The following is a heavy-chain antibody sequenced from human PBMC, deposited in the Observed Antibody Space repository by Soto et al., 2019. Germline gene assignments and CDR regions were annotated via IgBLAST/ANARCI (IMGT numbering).Heavy chain of an antibody. CDR3: ARGLGGADDY. D-gene: IGHD3-16*01. J-gene: IGHJ4*02. CDR2: INSDGTST. Sequence: GGSLRLSCAASGFTFSSYWMHWVRQAPGRGLVWVSRINSDGTSTNYADSVKGRFTISRDNAKDTLYLQMDSLRAEDTAVYYCARGLGGADDYWGQGTLVTVSS. V-gene: IGHV3-74*01. CDR1: GFTFSSYW.